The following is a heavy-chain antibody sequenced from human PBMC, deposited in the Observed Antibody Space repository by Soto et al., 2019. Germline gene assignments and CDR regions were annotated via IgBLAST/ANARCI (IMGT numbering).Heavy chain of an antibody. V-gene: IGHV4-39*01. CDR3: ARHLILGIRDYYYMDV. CDR1: GGSISSSSYY. D-gene: IGHD7-27*01. Sequence: QLQLQESGPGLVKPSETLSLTCTVSGGSISSSSYYWGWIHQPPGKGLEWIGSIYYSGSTYYNPSLKRRVTISVDTSKNQFSLKLSSVTAADTAVYYCARHLILGIRDYYYMDVWGKGTTVTVSS. CDR2: IYYSGST. J-gene: IGHJ6*03.